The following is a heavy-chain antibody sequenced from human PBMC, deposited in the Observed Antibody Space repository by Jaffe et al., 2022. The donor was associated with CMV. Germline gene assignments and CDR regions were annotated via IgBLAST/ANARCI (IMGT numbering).Heavy chain of an antibody. CDR3: ARDRQSSSGYKFDY. D-gene: IGHD5-12*01. Sequence: EVQLVESGGGLVQPGGSLRLSCAASGFTFSSYSMNWVRQAPGKGLEWVSYISSSSSTIYYADSVKGRFTISRDNAKNSLYLQMNSLRDEDTAVYYCARDRQSSSGYKFDYWGQGTLVTVSS. CDR2: ISSSSSTI. V-gene: IGHV3-48*02. CDR1: GFTFSSYS. J-gene: IGHJ4*02.